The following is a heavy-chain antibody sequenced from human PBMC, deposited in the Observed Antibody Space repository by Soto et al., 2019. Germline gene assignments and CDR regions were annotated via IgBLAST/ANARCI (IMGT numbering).Heavy chain of an antibody. D-gene: IGHD3-3*01. CDR3: ARDLRGYSNWFDP. Sequence: QLEQSGPEVKKPGTSVKVSCKTSGYTFSDYYMHWVRQAPGQGLEWMGWINPNSGNTDYAQKFRGRVTMTMDTFITTAYMELTSLRCDDTAIYYCARDLRGYSNWFDPGGQGTLVTVSS. CDR1: GYTFSDYY. J-gene: IGHJ5*02. CDR2: INPNSGNT. V-gene: IGHV1-2*02.